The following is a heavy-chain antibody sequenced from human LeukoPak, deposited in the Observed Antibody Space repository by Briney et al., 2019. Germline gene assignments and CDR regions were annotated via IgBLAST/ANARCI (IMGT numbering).Heavy chain of an antibody. CDR1: GYTFTDYH. CDR3: ARELGGGTTREDWFDP. CDR2: INPDSGGT. J-gene: IGHJ5*02. Sequence: GASVKVSCKASGYTFTDYHMQWVRQAPGQGLEWMGWINPDSGGTNYAQNFQGRVTMTRDTSISTAYMELYSLRSDDTAVYYCARELGGGTTREDWFDPWGQGTLVTVSS. D-gene: IGHD1-1*01. V-gene: IGHV1-2*02.